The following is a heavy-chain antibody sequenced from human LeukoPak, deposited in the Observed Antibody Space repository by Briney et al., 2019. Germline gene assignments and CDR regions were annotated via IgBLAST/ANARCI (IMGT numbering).Heavy chain of an antibody. J-gene: IGHJ6*03. Sequence: SVTVSCKASGYTFTGYYMHWVRQAPGQGLEWMGWINPNSGGTNYAQKFQGRVTMTRDTSISTAYMELSRLRSDDTAVYYCARGFGTMVRGSKIYYYYMDVWGKGTTVTISS. V-gene: IGHV1-2*02. CDR3: ARGFGTMVRGSKIYYYYMDV. CDR1: GYTFTGYY. D-gene: IGHD3-10*01. CDR2: INPNSGGT.